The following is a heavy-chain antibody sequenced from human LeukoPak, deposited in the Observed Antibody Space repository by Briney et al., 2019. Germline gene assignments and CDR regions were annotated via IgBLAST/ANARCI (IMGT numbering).Heavy chain of an antibody. Sequence: RSSETLSLTCTVSGGSISSSSYYWGWIRQPPGKGLEWIGYIYYSGSTNYNPSLKSRVTISVDTSKNQFSLKLSSVTAADTAVYYCARVMLDGMVRVWGQGTLVTVSS. D-gene: IGHD3-10*01. CDR3: ARVMLDGMVRV. CDR1: GGSISSSSYY. CDR2: IYYSGST. V-gene: IGHV4-61*05. J-gene: IGHJ4*02.